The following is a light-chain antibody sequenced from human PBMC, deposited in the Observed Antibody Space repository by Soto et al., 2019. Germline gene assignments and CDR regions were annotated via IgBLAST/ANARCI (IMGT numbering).Light chain of an antibody. CDR1: QSLSSSS. Sequence: EIVLTQSPGTLSLSPGERATLSCRASQSLSSSSLAWNQQKPGQAPRLLIYGASSRATGIPDRFSGSESGTDFTLPISRLEPEDFAVYYCQQYGRSPLTFGQGTKVEIK. V-gene: IGKV3-20*01. J-gene: IGKJ1*01. CDR2: GAS. CDR3: QQYGRSPLT.